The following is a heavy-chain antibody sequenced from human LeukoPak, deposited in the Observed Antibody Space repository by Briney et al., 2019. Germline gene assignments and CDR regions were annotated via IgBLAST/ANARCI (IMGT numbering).Heavy chain of an antibody. CDR1: GGSTSSSSDY. CDR2: IYYSGNT. V-gene: IGHV4-39*01. Sequence: PSETLSLTCTVSGGSTSSSSDYWGWIRQPPGKGLEWIGSIYYSGNTYYNPSLKSRVTISLDTSKNQFSLKLSSVTAADTAVYYCARQSVRAIAIAARPGNYFDYWGQGTLVTVSS. J-gene: IGHJ4*02. CDR3: ARQSVRAIAIAARPGNYFDY. D-gene: IGHD6-6*01.